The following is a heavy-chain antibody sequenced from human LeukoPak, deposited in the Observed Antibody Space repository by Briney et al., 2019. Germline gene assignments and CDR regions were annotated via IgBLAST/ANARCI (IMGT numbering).Heavy chain of an antibody. Sequence: SENLSLNCTVSGGSISSYYWSWLRQPPGKGLEWIGYIYYSGSTNYNPSLKSRVTISVDTSKNQFSLKLSSVTAADTAVYYCARHFFYDSSGFDAFDIWGQGTMVTVSS. J-gene: IGHJ3*02. D-gene: IGHD3-22*01. CDR3: ARHFFYDSSGFDAFDI. V-gene: IGHV4-59*08. CDR1: GGSISSYY. CDR2: IYYSGST.